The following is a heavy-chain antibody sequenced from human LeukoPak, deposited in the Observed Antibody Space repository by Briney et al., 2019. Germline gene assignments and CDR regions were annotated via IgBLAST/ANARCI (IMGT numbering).Heavy chain of an antibody. CDR2: IYYSGST. Sequence: SQTLSLTCTVSGGSISSGGYYWSWIRQHPGKGLEWIGYIYYSGSTYYNPSLKSRVTISVDTSKNQFSLKLSSVTAADTAVYYCARDFRGASTVTARNTFDIWGQGTMVTVSS. V-gene: IGHV4-31*03. CDR1: GGSISSGGYY. D-gene: IGHD4-17*01. CDR3: ARDFRGASTVTARNTFDI. J-gene: IGHJ3*02.